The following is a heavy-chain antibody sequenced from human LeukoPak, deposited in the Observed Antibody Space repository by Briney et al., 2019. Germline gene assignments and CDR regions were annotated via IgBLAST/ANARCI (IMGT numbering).Heavy chain of an antibody. CDR3: ARPPYDYVWGSYPSDWYFDL. V-gene: IGHV4-39*01. CDR1: GGSISSSSYY. J-gene: IGHJ2*01. CDR2: IYYSGST. D-gene: IGHD3-16*01. Sequence: SETLSLTCTVYGGSISSSSYYWGWIGQPPGKGLEWIGSIYYSGSTYYNPSLKSRVTISVDTSKNQFSLKLSSVTAADTAVYYCARPPYDYVWGSYPSDWYFDLWGRGTLVTVSS.